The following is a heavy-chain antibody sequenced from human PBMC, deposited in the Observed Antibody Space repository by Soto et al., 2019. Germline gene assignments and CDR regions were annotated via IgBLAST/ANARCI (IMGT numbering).Heavy chain of an antibody. CDR3: ARSSGSDAFDI. CDR1: GFTFSSYS. J-gene: IGHJ3*02. Sequence: GGSLRLSCAASGFTFSSYSMNWVRQAPGKGLEWVSSISSSSSYIYYPDSVKGRFTISRDNAKNSLYLQMNSLRAEDTDVYYCARSSGSDAFDIWGQGTMVTVSS. D-gene: IGHD6-19*01. CDR2: ISSSSSYI. V-gene: IGHV3-21*01.